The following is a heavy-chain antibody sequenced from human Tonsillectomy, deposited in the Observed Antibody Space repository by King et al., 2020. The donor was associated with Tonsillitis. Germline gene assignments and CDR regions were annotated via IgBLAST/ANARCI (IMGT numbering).Heavy chain of an antibody. CDR1: GFSLSTYA. V-gene: IGHV3-21*01. CDR3: ARPYCSGERCYQRNDAFDL. D-gene: IGHD2-15*01. Sequence: VQLVESGGGLVKPGGSLRLSCAGSGFSLSTYAMTWVRQAPGKGLEWVSSINSVCSYRYYANSVRGRFTISRDNAKNSLYLEMNSLRTEDAALYSCARPYCSGERCYQRNDAFDLWGLGTMVTVSS. J-gene: IGHJ3*01. CDR2: INSVCSYR.